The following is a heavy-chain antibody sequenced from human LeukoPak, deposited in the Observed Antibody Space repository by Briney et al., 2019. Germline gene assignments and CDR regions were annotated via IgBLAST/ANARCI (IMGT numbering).Heavy chain of an antibody. V-gene: IGHV1-69*16. D-gene: IGHD3-10*01. J-gene: IGHJ4*02. CDR2: VIPILNIA. Sequence: SVKVSCKASGGTFSSYTFSWVRQAPGQGLEWMGRVIPILNIATYAHKFQGRVTITTDESTSTACMELSSLRSEDTAVYYCARDQGHGSGPSPVTYYFDYWGQGTLVTVSS. CDR3: ARDQGHGSGPSPVTYYFDY. CDR1: GGTFSSYT.